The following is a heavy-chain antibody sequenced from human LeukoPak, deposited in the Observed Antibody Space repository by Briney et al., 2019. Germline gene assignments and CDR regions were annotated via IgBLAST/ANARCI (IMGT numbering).Heavy chain of an antibody. CDR1: GGSFSGYY. J-gene: IGHJ5*02. V-gene: IGHV4-34*01. CDR3: ARGLPPLSLPTIFGAKGPYWFDP. D-gene: IGHD3-3*01. Sequence: SETLSLTCAVYGGSFSGYYWSWIRQPPGKGLEWIGEINHSGSTNYNPSLKSRVTISVDTSKNQFSLKLSSVTAADTAVYYCARGLPPLSLPTIFGAKGPYWFDPWGQGTLVTVSS. CDR2: INHSGST.